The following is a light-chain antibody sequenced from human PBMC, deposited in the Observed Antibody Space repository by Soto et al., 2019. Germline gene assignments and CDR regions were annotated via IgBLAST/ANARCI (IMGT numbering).Light chain of an antibody. CDR3: CSHAGSYTFRV. CDR2: DVS. J-gene: IGLJ2*01. Sequence: QSALTQPRSVSGSPGQSVTTSCTGTSSDVGGYNYVSWYQQHPGKAPKLMIYDVSKRPSGVPDRFSGSKSGNTASLTISGLQAEDEADYYCCSHAGSYTFRVFGGGTKVTVL. V-gene: IGLV2-11*01. CDR1: SSDVGGYNY.